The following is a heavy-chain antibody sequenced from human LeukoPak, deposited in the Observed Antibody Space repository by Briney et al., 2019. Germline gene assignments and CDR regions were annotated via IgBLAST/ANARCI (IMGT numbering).Heavy chain of an antibody. Sequence: GGSLRLSCAASGFTFSSYSMNWVRQAPGKGLEWVSYISSSSSTIYYADSVKGRFTIPRDNAKNSLYLQMNSLRAEDTAVYYCATAGDYYGSGSYYNEGWGQGTLVTVSS. CDR3: ATAGDYYGSGSYYNEG. CDR2: ISSSSSTI. D-gene: IGHD3-10*01. CDR1: GFTFSSYS. V-gene: IGHV3-48*01. J-gene: IGHJ4*02.